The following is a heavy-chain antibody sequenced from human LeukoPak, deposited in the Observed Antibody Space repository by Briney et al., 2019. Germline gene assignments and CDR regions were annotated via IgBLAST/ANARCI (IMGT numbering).Heavy chain of an antibody. CDR2: ISWNSGSI. D-gene: IGHD6-19*01. J-gene: IGHJ4*02. V-gene: IGHV3-9*01. CDR1: GFTFDDYA. CDR3: AKEINSSGWYGLDY. Sequence: GRSLRLSCAASGFTFDDYAMHWVRHAPGKGLEWVSGISWNSGSIGYADSVKGRFTISRDNAKNSLYLQMNSLRAEDTALYYCAKEINSSGWYGLDYWGQGTLVTVSS.